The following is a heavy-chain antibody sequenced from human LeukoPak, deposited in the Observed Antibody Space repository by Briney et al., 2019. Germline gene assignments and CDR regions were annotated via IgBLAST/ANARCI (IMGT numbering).Heavy chain of an antibody. Sequence: SETLSLTCTVSGGSISNYYWSWIRQPPGKGLEWIGEINHSGSTNYNPSLKSRVTISVDTSKNQFSLKLSSVTAADTAVYYCARLVGYYKYFQHWGQGTLVTVSS. CDR1: GGSISNYY. V-gene: IGHV4-34*01. CDR2: INHSGST. D-gene: IGHD3-3*01. CDR3: ARLVGYYKYFQH. J-gene: IGHJ1*01.